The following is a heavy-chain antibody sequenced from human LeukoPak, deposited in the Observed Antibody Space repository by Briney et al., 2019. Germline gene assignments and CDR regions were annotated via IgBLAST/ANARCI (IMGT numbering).Heavy chain of an antibody. Sequence: GGSLRLSCAASGFTFSDYYMSWIRQAPGKGLEWVSYISSSGSTMYYADSVKGRFTISRDNAKNSLYLQMNSLRAEDTAVYYCAREGAVDYDSSAQGAFDIWGQGTMVTVSS. V-gene: IGHV3-11*01. CDR3: AREGAVDYDSSAQGAFDI. J-gene: IGHJ3*02. CDR1: GFTFSDYY. D-gene: IGHD3-22*01. CDR2: ISSSGSTM.